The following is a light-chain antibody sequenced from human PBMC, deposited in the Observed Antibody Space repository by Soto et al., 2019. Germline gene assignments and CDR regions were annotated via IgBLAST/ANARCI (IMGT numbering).Light chain of an antibody. CDR2: GAS. V-gene: IGKV3-15*01. J-gene: IGKJ4*01. CDR3: QQHNNWPLT. Sequence: EIVMTQSPATLSVSPGERATLSCRASQSVSSNLAWYQQKPGQAPRLLVYGASTRATGIPARFSGSGSGTQFTLTISSLQSEDCAVYYCQQHNNWPLTFGGGTKVEIK. CDR1: QSVSSN.